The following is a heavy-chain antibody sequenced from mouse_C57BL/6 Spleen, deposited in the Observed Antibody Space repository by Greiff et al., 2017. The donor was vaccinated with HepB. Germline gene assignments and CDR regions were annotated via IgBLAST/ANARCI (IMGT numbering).Heavy chain of an antibody. J-gene: IGHJ4*01. CDR1: GYSITSGYD. Sequence: EVKVEESGPGMVKPSQSLSLTCTVTGYSITSGYDWHWIRHFPGNKLEWMGYISYSGSTNYNPSLKSRISITHDTSKNHFFLKLNSVTTEDTATYYCARGYYGSSPMDYWGQGTSVTVSS. D-gene: IGHD1-1*01. CDR3: ARGYYGSSPMDY. CDR2: ISYSGST. V-gene: IGHV3-1*01.